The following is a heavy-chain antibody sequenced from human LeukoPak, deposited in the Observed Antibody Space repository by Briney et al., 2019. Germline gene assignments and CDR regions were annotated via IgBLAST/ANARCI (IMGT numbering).Heavy chain of an antibody. CDR3: AKDTLGAIHY. J-gene: IGHJ4*02. V-gene: IGHV3-30*18. D-gene: IGHD2-21*01. CDR2: ISYAGNYK. Sequence: PGRSLRLSCAASGFTFRTYDMHWVRQAPGKGLEWVALISYAGNYKYYADSVKGRFTVSRDNSKNTLYLQMNSLRADDTAVYYCAKDTLGAIHYWGQGTLVTVSS. CDR1: GFTFRTYD.